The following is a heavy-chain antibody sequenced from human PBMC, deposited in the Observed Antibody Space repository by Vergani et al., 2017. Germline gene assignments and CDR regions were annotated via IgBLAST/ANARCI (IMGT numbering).Heavy chain of an antibody. CDR2: IIPILGTA. J-gene: IGHJ4*02. V-gene: IGHV1-69*11. D-gene: IGHD4-11*01. CDR1: GGTFSSYA. CDR3: ARGLSIDGDYSNLGFDY. Sequence: QVQLVQSGAEVKKPGSSVKVSCKASGGTFSSYAISWVRQAPGQGLEWMGRIIPILGTANYAQKFQGRVTITADESTSTAYMELSSLRSEDTAVYYCARGLSIDGDYSNLGFDYWGQGTLVTVSS.